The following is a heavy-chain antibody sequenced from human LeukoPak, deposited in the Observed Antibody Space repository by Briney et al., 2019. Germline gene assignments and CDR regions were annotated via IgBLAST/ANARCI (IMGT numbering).Heavy chain of an antibody. D-gene: IGHD6-13*01. CDR1: GFTFSSHD. CDR3: ARVIAAAGSHFDY. V-gene: IGHV3-23*01. CDR2: IGGRDSRI. J-gene: IGHJ4*02. Sequence: PGGSLRLSCEASGFTFSSHDMIWVRQAPGKGLEWVSDIGGRDSRINYADSVRGRFTISRDNAKNSLYLQMNSLRAEDTAVYYCARVIAAAGSHFDYWGQGTLVTVSS.